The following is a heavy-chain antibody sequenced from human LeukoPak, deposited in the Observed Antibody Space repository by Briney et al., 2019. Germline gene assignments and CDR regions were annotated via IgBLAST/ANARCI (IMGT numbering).Heavy chain of an antibody. Sequence: GGSLRLSCAASGFTFSSYAMSWVRQAPGKGLEWVSAISGNVGSRYYADSVKGRFTISRDNTNNTWLLYMSILNAEDAAAYYCAKDPQPRLTTGTPMSSYLDCWGQGTLVTVSS. CDR3: AKDPQPRLTTGTPMSSYLDC. D-gene: IGHD1-7*01. J-gene: IGHJ4*02. CDR2: ISGNVGSR. V-gene: IGHV3-23*01. CDR1: GFTFSSYA.